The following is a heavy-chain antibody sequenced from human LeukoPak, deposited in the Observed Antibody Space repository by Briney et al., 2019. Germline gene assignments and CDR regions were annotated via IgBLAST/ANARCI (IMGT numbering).Heavy chain of an antibody. J-gene: IGHJ5*02. Sequence: SETLSLTCTVSGGSISSGGYYWSWIRQQPGKGLEWIGYIYYSGSTYYNPSLKSRVTISVDTSKNQFSLKLSSVTAADTAVYYCARTRIVVVPAALRGPNWFDPWGQGTLVTVSS. CDR2: IYYSGST. V-gene: IGHV4-31*03. CDR1: GGSISSGGYY. D-gene: IGHD2-2*01. CDR3: ARTRIVVVPAALRGPNWFDP.